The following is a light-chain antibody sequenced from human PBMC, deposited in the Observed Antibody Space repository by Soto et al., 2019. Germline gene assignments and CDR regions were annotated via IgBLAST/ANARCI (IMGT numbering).Light chain of an antibody. V-gene: IGLV2-11*01. J-gene: IGLJ1*01. CDR2: DVS. Sequence: QSVLTQPRSVSGSPGQSVTISCTGTSSDVGGYNYVSWYQQHPGKAPKLMIYDVSKRPSGVPDRFSGSKSGNTASLTISGLQAEDGADYYCCSYAGRSYVFGTGTKVT. CDR1: SSDVGGYNY. CDR3: CSYAGRSYV.